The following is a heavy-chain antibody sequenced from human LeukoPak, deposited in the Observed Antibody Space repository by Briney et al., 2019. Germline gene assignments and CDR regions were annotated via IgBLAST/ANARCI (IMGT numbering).Heavy chain of an antibody. Sequence: GGSLRLSCAASGFTFSSYWMSWVRQAPGKRLEWVANIKQDGGEKHYVDSVKGRFTISRDNAKNSLYLQMNSLRAEDTAVYYCARDPGGARIDYWGQGTLVTVSS. D-gene: IGHD1-26*01. J-gene: IGHJ4*02. CDR2: IKQDGGEK. V-gene: IGHV3-7*01. CDR3: ARDPGGARIDY. CDR1: GFTFSSYW.